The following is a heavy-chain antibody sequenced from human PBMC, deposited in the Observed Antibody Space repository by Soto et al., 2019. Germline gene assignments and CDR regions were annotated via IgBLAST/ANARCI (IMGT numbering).Heavy chain of an antibody. V-gene: IGHV3-23*01. CDR2: ISGSGGST. J-gene: IGHJ4*02. Sequence: EVQLLESGGGLLQPGGSLRLSCAASGFTFSSYAMSWVRQAPGKGLEWVSTISGSGGSTYYADSLKGRFTISRDNSKNTLYLQMNSLRAEDTAVYYCAKVIHIFISSWYAFDYWGQGTLVTVSS. D-gene: IGHD6-13*01. CDR1: GFTFSSYA. CDR3: AKVIHIFISSWYAFDY.